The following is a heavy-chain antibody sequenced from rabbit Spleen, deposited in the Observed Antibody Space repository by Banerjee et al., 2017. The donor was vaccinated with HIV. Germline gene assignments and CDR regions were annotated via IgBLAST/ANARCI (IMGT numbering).Heavy chain of an antibody. D-gene: IGHD4-1*01. CDR1: GFSFSSSDY. Sequence: QSLEESGGDLVKPGASLTLTCTASGFSFSSSDYICWVRQAPGKGLEWIGYIVPIFGFTYYANWVNGRFTCSKTSSTTVTLQMTRLTVADTATYFCARVSESSGWGEDLWGQGTLVTVS. J-gene: IGHJ3*01. CDR3: ARVSESSGWGEDL. V-gene: IGHV1S40*01. CDR2: IVPIFGFT.